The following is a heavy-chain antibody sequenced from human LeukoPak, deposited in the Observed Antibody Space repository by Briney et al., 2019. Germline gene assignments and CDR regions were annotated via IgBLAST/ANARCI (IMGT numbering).Heavy chain of an antibody. V-gene: IGHV1-8*01. D-gene: IGHD2-15*01. Sequence: ASVTVSCTASGYTFTSYDINWVRQAPGQGLEWMGWMNPNSGNTGYAQKFQGRVTMTRNTSISTAYVELSSLRSEDTAVYYCARGRGGPHTPFDYWGQGTLVTVSS. CDR2: MNPNSGNT. CDR1: GYTFTSYD. J-gene: IGHJ4*02. CDR3: ARGRGGPHTPFDY.